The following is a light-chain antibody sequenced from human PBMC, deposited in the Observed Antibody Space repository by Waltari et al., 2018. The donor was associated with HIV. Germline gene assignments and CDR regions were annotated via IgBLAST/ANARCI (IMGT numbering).Light chain of an antibody. V-gene: IGKV4-1*01. CDR2: WAS. CDR3: QQYYTIEST. J-gene: IGKJ4*01. CDR1: RTDYFNSKNKNY. Sequence: DIVMNQSPDSLPVFLGERATMNCRSSRTDYFNSKNKNYLAWYQQKPGQSPKLLIYWASTLASGVPGRFSGSGSGTDFNLTISSLQADDVAVYYCQQYYTIESTFGGGTKVEIK.